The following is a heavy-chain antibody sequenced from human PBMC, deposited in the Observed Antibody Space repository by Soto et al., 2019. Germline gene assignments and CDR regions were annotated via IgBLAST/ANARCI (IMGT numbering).Heavy chain of an antibody. D-gene: IGHD4-4*01. V-gene: IGHV5-51*01. CDR1: GYSFTIYC. J-gene: IGHJ3*02. CDR3: ARGTTVTTPGAFDI. CDR2: IYPGDSDT. Sequence: PGESLKISCKGSGYSFTIYCIGWVLQMPGKGLEWMGIIYPGDSDTRYSPSFQGQVTISADKSISTAYLQWSSLKASDTAMYYCARGTTVTTPGAFDIWGQGTMVTVSS.